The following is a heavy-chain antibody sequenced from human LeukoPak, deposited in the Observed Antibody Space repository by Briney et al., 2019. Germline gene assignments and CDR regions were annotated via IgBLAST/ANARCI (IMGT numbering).Heavy chain of an antibody. CDR2: ISYDGANK. Sequence: GGSLRLSCAAPGFTFSNYAIHWVRQAPAKGLDWVADISYDGANKYYADSVKGRFSISRDNSKNTLYLQMSSLRSEDTAVYYCARYKQKFDYWGQGTLVTVSS. CDR1: GFTFSNYA. CDR3: ARYKQKFDY. D-gene: IGHD1-14*01. V-gene: IGHV3-30-3*01. J-gene: IGHJ4*02.